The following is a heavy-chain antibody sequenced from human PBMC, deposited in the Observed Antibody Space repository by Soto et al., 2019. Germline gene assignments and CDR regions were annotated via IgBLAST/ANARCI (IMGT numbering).Heavy chain of an antibody. V-gene: IGHV4-59*01. Sequence: QVQLQESGPGLVRPSETLSLTCTVSGDSITSNYWSWIRQSPGQGLEWIGYFHYSLNTNYNPSLKSRVIISVDTSKNQFFLKLTSVTAADTAMYYCAKTKEGVFDPWGQGILVTVSS. D-gene: IGHD1-1*01. J-gene: IGHJ5*02. CDR3: AKTKEGVFDP. CDR2: FHYSLNT. CDR1: GDSITSNY.